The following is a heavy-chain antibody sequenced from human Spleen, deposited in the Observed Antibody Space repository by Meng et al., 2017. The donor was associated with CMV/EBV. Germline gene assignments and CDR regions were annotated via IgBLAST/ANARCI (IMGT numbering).Heavy chain of an antibody. J-gene: IGHJ6*02. D-gene: IGHD2-2*01. CDR2: ISYDGSNK. Sequence: LSLTCAASGFTFSSYAMHWVRQAPGKGLEWVAVISYDGSNKYYADYVKGRFTISRDNSKNTLYLQMSSLRPEDTAVYYCAKALLGYCSSFSCRGYYGMDGWGQGTTVTVSS. V-gene: IGHV3-30*04. CDR3: AKALLGYCSSFSCRGYYGMDG. CDR1: GFTFSSYA.